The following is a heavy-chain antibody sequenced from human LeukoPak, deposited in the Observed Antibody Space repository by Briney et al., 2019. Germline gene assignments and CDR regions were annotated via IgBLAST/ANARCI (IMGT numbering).Heavy chain of an antibody. CDR1: GFTFSTYS. Sequence: MSGGSLRLSCAASGFTFSTYSMIWVRQAPGKGLEWVSCISSRSNYIQYADSVKGRFTISRDNAKNSLYLQMNSLRAGDTAVYYCARGPTIVVVPAAINVWGQGTTVTVSS. D-gene: IGHD2-2*01. CDR3: ARGPTIVVVPAAINV. J-gene: IGHJ6*02. CDR2: ISSRSNYI. V-gene: IGHV3-21*01.